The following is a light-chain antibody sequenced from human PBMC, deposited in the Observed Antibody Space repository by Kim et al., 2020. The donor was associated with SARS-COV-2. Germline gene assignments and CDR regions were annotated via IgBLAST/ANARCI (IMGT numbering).Light chain of an antibody. CDR1: SSNIGAGFD. V-gene: IGLV1-40*01. Sequence: QSVLTQPPSVSGAPGQRVTISCIGSSSNIGAGFDVHWYQLLPGTAPKLLIYDNTNRPSGVPDRFSGSKSGSSASLAITGLQAEDETDYYCQSYDSSLSSWVFGGGTQLTVL. CDR2: DNT. CDR3: QSYDSSLSSWV. J-gene: IGLJ3*02.